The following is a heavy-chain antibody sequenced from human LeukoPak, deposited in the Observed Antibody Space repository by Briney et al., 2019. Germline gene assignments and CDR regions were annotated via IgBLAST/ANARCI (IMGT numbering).Heavy chain of an antibody. CDR3: ARASHYYDSSGYYVDAFDI. V-gene: IGHV4-61*02. CDR1: GGSISSGSYY. Sequence: SQTLSLTCTVSGGSISSGSYYWSWTRQPAGKGLEWIGRIYTSGSTNYNPSLKSRVTISVDTSTNQFPLKLTSVTAADTAVYYCARASHYYDSSGYYVDAFDIWGQGTMVTVSS. CDR2: IYTSGST. J-gene: IGHJ3*02. D-gene: IGHD3-22*01.